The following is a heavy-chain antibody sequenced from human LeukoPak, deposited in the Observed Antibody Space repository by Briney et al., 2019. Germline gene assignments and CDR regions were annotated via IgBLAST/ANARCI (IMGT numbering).Heavy chain of an antibody. J-gene: IGHJ4*02. CDR1: GGTFSSYA. Sequence: ASVKVSCKASGGTFSSYAISWLRQAPGQGLEWMGRVIPILGIANYAQKFQGRVTITADKSTSTAYMELSSLRSEDTAVYYCARDRRYYASSGYPQTKFDYWGQGTLVTVSS. D-gene: IGHD3-22*01. V-gene: IGHV1-69*04. CDR3: ARDRRYYASSGYPQTKFDY. CDR2: VIPILGIA.